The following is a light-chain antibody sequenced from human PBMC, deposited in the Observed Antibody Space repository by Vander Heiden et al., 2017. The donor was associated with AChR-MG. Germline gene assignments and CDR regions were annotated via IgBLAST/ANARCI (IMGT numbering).Light chain of an antibody. CDR2: VESSGSY. V-gene: IGLV4-60*03. CDR3: ETWDNNAWV. J-gene: IGLJ3*02. Sequence: QPMLTQSSSASASLGSSVKLTCTLSSGHTHYIIAWHQQQPGRAPRYLMKVESSGSYKKGSGVPERFSGSSSVADRYLTISNLQSEDEADYYCETWDNNAWVFGGGTRLTVL. CDR1: SGHTHYI.